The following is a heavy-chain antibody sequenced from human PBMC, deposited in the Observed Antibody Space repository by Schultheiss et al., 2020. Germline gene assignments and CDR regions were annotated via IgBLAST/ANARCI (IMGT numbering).Heavy chain of an antibody. CDR3: VRDRPIFDIVVVPAAYYYGMDV. J-gene: IGHJ6*02. V-gene: IGHV1-NL1*01. CDR2: STLTMIT. D-gene: IGHD2-2*01. Sequence: SVKVSGQASRYTFTKYFTQWVRQGPGQGHSGWDASTLTMITHTTHRSSGRVTITSDRSVSTAYMELSSLRSEDMVVYSCVRDRPIFDIVVVPAAYYYGMDVWGQGTTVTVSS. CDR1: RYTFTKYF.